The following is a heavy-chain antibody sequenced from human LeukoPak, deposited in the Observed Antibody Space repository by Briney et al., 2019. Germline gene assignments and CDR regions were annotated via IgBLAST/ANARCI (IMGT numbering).Heavy chain of an antibody. CDR1: GFTFSSYS. CDR3: ARDLLMGYGMDV. D-gene: IGHD3-16*01. V-gene: IGHV3-48*02. Sequence: GGSLRLSCAASGFTFSSYSMNWVRQAPGKGLEWVSHISSSSSTTIYYADSVKGRFTISRDSAKNSLYLQINSLRDEDTAVYYCARDLLMGYGMDVWGQGTMVTVSS. CDR2: ISSSSSTTI. J-gene: IGHJ6*02.